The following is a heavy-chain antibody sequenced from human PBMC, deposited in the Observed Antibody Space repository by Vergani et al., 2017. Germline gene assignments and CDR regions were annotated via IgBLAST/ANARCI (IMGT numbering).Heavy chain of an antibody. CDR3: ARRYSGSYYPDDYFDY. CDR1: GGSISSYY. Sequence: QVQLQESGPGLVKPSETLSLTCTVSGGSISSYYWSWIRQPPGKGLEWIGYIYYSGSTYYNPSLKSRVTISVNTSQNQFSLKLSSVTAADTAVYYCARRYSGSYYPDDYFDYGGQGTLVTVSS. J-gene: IGHJ4*02. D-gene: IGHD1-26*01. V-gene: IGHV4-59*08. CDR2: IYYSGST.